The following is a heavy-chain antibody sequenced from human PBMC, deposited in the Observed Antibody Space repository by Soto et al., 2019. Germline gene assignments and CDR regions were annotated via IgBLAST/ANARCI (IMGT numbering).Heavy chain of an antibody. J-gene: IGHJ6*03. Sequence: PSETLSLTCTVSGGSISSSSYYWGWIRQPPGKGLEWIGSIYYSGSTYFNPSLKSRVTISVDTSKNQFSLKLSSVTAADTAVYYCARHFSTPPVIIPAYMDVWGKGTTVTVSS. CDR1: GGSISSSSYY. D-gene: IGHD2-2*01. CDR3: ARHFSTPPVIIPAYMDV. V-gene: IGHV4-39*01. CDR2: IYYSGST.